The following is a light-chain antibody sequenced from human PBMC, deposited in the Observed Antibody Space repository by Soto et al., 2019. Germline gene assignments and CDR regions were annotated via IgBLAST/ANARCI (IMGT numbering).Light chain of an antibody. J-gene: IGKJ2*01. V-gene: IGKV3-20*01. Sequence: EIVLTQSPGTLSLSPGERATLSCRTSQSISSSYLAWYQQKPGQAPRLVIHGVSTRATGVPDRFSGSGSGTDFTLTISRLEPEDFAVYYCQQYGRSPYTFGQWTKLEIK. CDR1: QSISSSY. CDR3: QQYGRSPYT. CDR2: GVS.